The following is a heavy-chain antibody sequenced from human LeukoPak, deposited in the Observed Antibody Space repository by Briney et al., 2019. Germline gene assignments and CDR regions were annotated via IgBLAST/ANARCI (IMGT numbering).Heavy chain of an antibody. V-gene: IGHV1-46*01. CDR3: ARDRGAYYDSSGYLPDY. CDR2: INPSGGST. CDR1: GYTFTNYY. J-gene: IGHJ4*02. D-gene: IGHD3-22*01. Sequence: ASVKVSCXASGYTFTNYYMHWVRQARGQGLEWMGIINPSGGSTSYAQKFQGRVTMTRDTSTSTVYMELSSLRSEDTAVYYCARDRGAYYDSSGYLPDYWGQGTLVTVSS.